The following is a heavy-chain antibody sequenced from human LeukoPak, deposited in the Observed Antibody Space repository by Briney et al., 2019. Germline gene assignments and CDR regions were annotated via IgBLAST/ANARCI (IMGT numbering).Heavy chain of an antibody. Sequence: PGGSLRLSCAASGFTVSTNYMSWVRQAPGKGLEWVSFISGGTNYMYYADSVKGRFTISRDNAKSSLYLQMNSLRADDTAVYYCVRRNDADYWGQGTLVTVSS. CDR3: VRRNDADY. CDR1: GFTVSTNY. V-gene: IGHV3-21*01. J-gene: IGHJ4*02. CDR2: ISGGTNYM. D-gene: IGHD1-1*01.